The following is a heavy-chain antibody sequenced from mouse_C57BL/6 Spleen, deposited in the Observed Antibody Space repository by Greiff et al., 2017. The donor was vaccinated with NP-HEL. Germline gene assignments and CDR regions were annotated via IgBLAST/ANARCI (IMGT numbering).Heavy chain of an antibody. D-gene: IGHD2-1*01. CDR3: ARDYGNCFDY. V-gene: IGHV1-54*01. J-gene: IGHJ2*01. CDR2: INPGSGGT. Sequence: VQGVESGAELVRPGTSVKVSCKASGYAFTNYLIEWVKQRPGQGLEWIGVINPGSGGTNYNEKFKGKATLTADKSSSTTYMQLSSLTSEDSAVYFCARDYGNCFDYWGQGTTLTVSS. CDR1: GYAFTNYL.